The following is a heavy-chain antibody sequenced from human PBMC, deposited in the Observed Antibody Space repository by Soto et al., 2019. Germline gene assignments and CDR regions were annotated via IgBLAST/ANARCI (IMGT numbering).Heavy chain of an antibody. CDR2: IIPIFGTA. J-gene: IGHJ6*02. CDR1: GYTFSHYG. V-gene: IGHV1-69*13. D-gene: IGHD1-7*01. CDR3: ARDYNWNYDYYYYGMDV. Sequence: SVKVSCKASGYTFSHYGIGWVRQAPGQGLEWMGGIIPIFGTANYAQKFQGRVTITADESTSTAYMELSSLRSEDTAVYYCARDYNWNYDYYYYGMDVWGQGTTVTVSS.